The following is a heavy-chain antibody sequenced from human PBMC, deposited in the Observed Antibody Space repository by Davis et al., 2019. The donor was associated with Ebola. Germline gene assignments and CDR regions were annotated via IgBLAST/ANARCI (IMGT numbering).Heavy chain of an antibody. CDR1: GFTFSSYG. CDR2: ISYDGSNK. Sequence: GESLKISCAASGFTFSSYGMHWVRQAPGKGLEWVAVISYDGSNKYYADSVKGRFTISRDNSKNTLYLQMNSLRAEDTAVYYCAKEGGGSSTSCYTCWYFDLWGRGTLVTVSS. CDR3: AKEGGGSSTSCYTCWYFDL. J-gene: IGHJ2*01. V-gene: IGHV3-30*18. D-gene: IGHD2-2*02.